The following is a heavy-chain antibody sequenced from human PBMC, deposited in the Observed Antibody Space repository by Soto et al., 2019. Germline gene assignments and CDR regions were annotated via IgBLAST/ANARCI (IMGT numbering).Heavy chain of an antibody. CDR1: GFTVSNNY. CDR2: IYSGGRT. Sequence: EVQLVESGGGLVQPGGSLRVSCAASGFTVSNNYMSWVRQAPGKGLEWVSVIYSGGRTYYADSVKGRFTISRDNSKNTLYLQMNSLRAEDTGVYYCARDLDSTSHYGMDVWGQGTMVTVSS. J-gene: IGHJ6*02. V-gene: IGHV3-66*01. CDR3: ARDLDSTSHYGMDV. D-gene: IGHD3-16*01.